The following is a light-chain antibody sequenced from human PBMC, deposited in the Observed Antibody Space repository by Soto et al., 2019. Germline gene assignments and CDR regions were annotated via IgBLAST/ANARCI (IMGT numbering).Light chain of an antibody. CDR1: SSNIGSNT. J-gene: IGLJ2*01. CDR3: ATRDDSLNGHVGHVV. V-gene: IGLV1-44*01. Sequence: QSVLTQPPSASGTPGQRATISCSGSSSNIGSNTVNWYQQLPGTAPKLLIYSNNQRPSGVLDRFSGSKSGTSASLVINGLQSEDEADYYCATRDDSLNGHVGHVVFGGGTKLTVL. CDR2: SNN.